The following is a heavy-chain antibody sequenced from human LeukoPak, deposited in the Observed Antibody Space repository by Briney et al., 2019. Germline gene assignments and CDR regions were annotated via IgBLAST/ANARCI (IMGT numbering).Heavy chain of an antibody. CDR1: GFTVSSNY. Sequence: PGGSLRLSCAASGFTVSSNYMSWVRQAPGKGLEWVSVIYSGGSTYYADSVKGRFTISRDNSKNTLYLQMNSMRAEDTAVYYCARVAWGDFIFDYWGQGSLVTVSS. CDR2: IYSGGST. D-gene: IGHD2-21*02. CDR3: ARVAWGDFIFDY. J-gene: IGHJ4*02. V-gene: IGHV3-53*01.